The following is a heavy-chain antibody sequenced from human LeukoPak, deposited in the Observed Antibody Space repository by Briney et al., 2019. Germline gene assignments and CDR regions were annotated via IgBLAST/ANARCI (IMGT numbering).Heavy chain of an antibody. CDR1: GDSISAYY. CDR3: ARLSNSGSYQYYFDC. J-gene: IGHJ4*02. D-gene: IGHD1-26*01. Sequence: PSETLSLTCTVSGDSISAYYWSWIRQPPGKGLEWIGYIYYSGSTNYNPSLKSRVTISVDTSKNQFSLKLSSVTAADTALYYCARLSNSGSYQYYFDCWGQGTLVTVSS. V-gene: IGHV4-59*08. CDR2: IYYSGST.